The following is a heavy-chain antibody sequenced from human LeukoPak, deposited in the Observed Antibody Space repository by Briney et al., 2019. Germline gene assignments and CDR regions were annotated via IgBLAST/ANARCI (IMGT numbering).Heavy chain of an antibody. CDR2: ISTSGAST. Sequence: GGSLRLSCAASGFTFNNYAMTWVRQAPGKGLEWVSVISTSGASTYSADSVKGRFTISRDNSKNTLYLQMNTLRVEDTAVYYCAKGVSTRPLHYFDNWGQGTLVTVSS. CDR1: GFTFNNYA. D-gene: IGHD6-6*01. CDR3: AKGVSTRPLHYFDN. J-gene: IGHJ4*02. V-gene: IGHV3-23*01.